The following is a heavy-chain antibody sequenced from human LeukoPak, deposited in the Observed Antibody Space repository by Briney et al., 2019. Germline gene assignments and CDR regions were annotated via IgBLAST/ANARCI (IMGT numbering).Heavy chain of an antibody. CDR2: ISAYNGNT. J-gene: IGHJ5*02. Sequence: GASVKVSFKASGYNFTSYGIGWVRQPPGQGLERMGWISAYNGNTKYAQKLQGRVTMTTDTSTSTAYMELRSLRSDDTAVYYCARGSYANWFDPWGQGTLVTVSS. D-gene: IGHD1-26*01. CDR3: ARGSYANWFDP. V-gene: IGHV1-18*01. CDR1: GYNFTSYG.